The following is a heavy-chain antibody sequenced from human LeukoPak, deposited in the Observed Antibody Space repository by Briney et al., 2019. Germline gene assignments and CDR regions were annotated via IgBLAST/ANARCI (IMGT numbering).Heavy chain of an antibody. V-gene: IGHV4-61*01. CDR3: ARDRGDPTFDY. Sequence: SETLSLTCTVSGGSISSSSYYWGWIRQPPGKGLEWIGYIYYSGSTNYNPSLKSRVTISVDTSKNQFSLKLSSVTAADTAVYYCARDRGDPTFDYWGQGTLVTVSS. CDR2: IYYSGST. CDR1: GGSISSSSYY. J-gene: IGHJ4*02. D-gene: IGHD2-21*02.